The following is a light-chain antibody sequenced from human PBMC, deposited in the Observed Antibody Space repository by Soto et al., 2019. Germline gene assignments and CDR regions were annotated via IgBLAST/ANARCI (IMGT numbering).Light chain of an antibody. Sequence: QCVQTQPASLSGSHRQSITISCTRANSDLGNYNLVSWYQQHPDRAPKLIIYEGSKRPSGVSDRFFGSKSGNTVSLTISGLQAEDEADYYCFSYANGRTWGYVFGTGTKVTVL. V-gene: IGLV2-23*01. J-gene: IGLJ1*01. CDR2: EGS. CDR3: FSYANGRTWGYV. CDR1: NSDLGNYNL.